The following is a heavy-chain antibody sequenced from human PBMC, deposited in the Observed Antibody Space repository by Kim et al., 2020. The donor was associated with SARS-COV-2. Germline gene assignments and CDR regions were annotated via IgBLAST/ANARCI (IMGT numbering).Heavy chain of an antibody. D-gene: IGHD6-13*01. V-gene: IGHV4-39*07. CDR3: ARDEPYIIAAAGLYNWFDP. Sequence: SRVTISVDPSKNQFSLKLSSVTAADTAVYYCARDEPYIIAAAGLYNWFDPWGQGTLVTVSS. J-gene: IGHJ5*02.